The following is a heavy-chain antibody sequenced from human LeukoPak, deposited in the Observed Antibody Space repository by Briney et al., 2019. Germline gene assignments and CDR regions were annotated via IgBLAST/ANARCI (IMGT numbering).Heavy chain of an antibody. Sequence: GGSLRLSCAASGFTFSSYAMSWVRQAPGKGLEWVSAISGSGGSTYYADSVKGRFTISRDNAKNSLYLQMNSLRAEDTAVYYCTYSNYAPVGHWGQGTLVTVSS. CDR3: TYSNYAPVGH. CDR1: GFTFSSYA. D-gene: IGHD4-11*01. J-gene: IGHJ5*02. CDR2: ISGSGGST. V-gene: IGHV3-23*01.